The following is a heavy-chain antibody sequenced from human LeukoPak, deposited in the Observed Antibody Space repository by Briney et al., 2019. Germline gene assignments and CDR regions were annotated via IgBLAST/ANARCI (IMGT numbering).Heavy chain of an antibody. V-gene: IGHV1-2*02. CDR1: GYTFIGYY. Sequence: ASVKVSCKASGYTFIGYYMHWVRQAPGQGLEWMGWINPNSGGTNYAQKFQGRVTMTRDTSISTAYMELSRLRSDDTAVYYCARDSGSPGYYYGMDVWGQGTTVTVSS. D-gene: IGHD3-10*01. CDR2: INPNSGGT. J-gene: IGHJ6*02. CDR3: ARDSGSPGYYYGMDV.